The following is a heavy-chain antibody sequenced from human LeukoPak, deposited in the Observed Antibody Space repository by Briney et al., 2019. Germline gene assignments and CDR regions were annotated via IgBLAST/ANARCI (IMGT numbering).Heavy chain of an antibody. Sequence: SGPTLVNPTQTLTLTCTFYGFSLSTRGVGVGWVRQPPGKALEWLALIYWNDDMRYSPSLKSRLTITQDTSKNQVVLTMTNMDPVDTATYYCAHRTYYGSGSYYNAPVDYWGQGTLVTVSS. D-gene: IGHD3-10*01. J-gene: IGHJ4*02. CDR3: AHRTYYGSGSYYNAPVDY. V-gene: IGHV2-5*01. CDR1: GFSLSTRGVG. CDR2: IYWNDDM.